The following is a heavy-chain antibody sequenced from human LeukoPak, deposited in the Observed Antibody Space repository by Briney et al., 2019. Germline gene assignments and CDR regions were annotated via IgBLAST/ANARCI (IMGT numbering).Heavy chain of an antibody. CDR2: IRYDGSNK. J-gene: IGHJ4*02. D-gene: IGHD1-26*01. CDR1: GFTFSSYG. V-gene: IGHV3-30*02. Sequence: GGSLRLSCAASGFTFSSYGMHWVRQAPGKGLEWVAFIRYDGSNKYYADSVKGRFTISRDNTKNSLYLQMNSLRAEDTAVYYCARVGAGATRPYYFDYWGQGTLVTVSS. CDR3: ARVGAGATRPYYFDY.